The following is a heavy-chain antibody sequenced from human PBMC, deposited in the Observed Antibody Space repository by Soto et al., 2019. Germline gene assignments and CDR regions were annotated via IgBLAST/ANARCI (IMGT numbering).Heavy chain of an antibody. V-gene: IGHV3-23*01. CDR1: GFIFENFG. Sequence: GGSLRLSCAASGFIFENFGMSWVRQAPGKGLEWISSISGSGIKKYYADSVKGRFTISRDNSKSTVYLELNNLSAEDTAVYHCAKNQGVELVPLATVDWFDPWGQGSVVTVSS. CDR3: AKNQGVELVPLATVDWFDP. J-gene: IGHJ5*02. CDR2: ISGSGIKK. D-gene: IGHD1-26*01.